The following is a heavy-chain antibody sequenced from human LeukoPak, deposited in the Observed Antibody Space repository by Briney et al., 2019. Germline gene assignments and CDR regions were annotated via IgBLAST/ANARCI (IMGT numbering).Heavy chain of an antibody. Sequence: GGTLRLSCAASGFTLSSYWMHWVRQAPGKGLEWVSYISSSSSSTYYADSVKGRFTISRDNAKNSLFLQMNSLRDEDTAVYYCARGTKGTPSQFDDWGQGTLVTVSS. CDR2: ISSSSSST. D-gene: IGHD4-17*01. J-gene: IGHJ4*02. CDR3: ARGTKGTPSQFDD. CDR1: GFTLSSYW. V-gene: IGHV3-48*02.